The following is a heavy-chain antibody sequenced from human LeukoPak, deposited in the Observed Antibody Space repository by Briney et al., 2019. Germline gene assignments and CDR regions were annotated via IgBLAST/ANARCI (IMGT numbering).Heavy chain of an antibody. CDR3: AKSPYYDILTGWGGHWYFDL. CDR2: ISGSGGST. V-gene: IGHV3-23*01. J-gene: IGHJ2*01. Sequence: PGGSLRLSCAASGFTFSSYAMSWVRQAPGKGLEWASAISGSGGSTYYADSVKGRFTISRDNSKNTLYLQMNSLRAEDTAVYYCAKSPYYDILTGWGGHWYFDLWGRGTLVTVSS. CDR1: GFTFSSYA. D-gene: IGHD3-9*01.